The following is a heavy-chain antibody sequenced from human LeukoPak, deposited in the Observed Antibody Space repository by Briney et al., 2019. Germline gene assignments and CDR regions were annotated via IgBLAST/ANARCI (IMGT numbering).Heavy chain of an antibody. V-gene: IGHV4-34*01. Sequence: SETLSLTCAVYGGSFSGYYWSWIRQPPGKGLEWIGSIYYSGSTYYNPSLKSRVTISVDTSKNQFSLKLSSVTAADTAVYYCARLGGYYDILTGYLLGPFDYWGQGTLVTVSS. J-gene: IGHJ4*02. CDR1: GGSFSGYY. CDR2: IYYSGST. D-gene: IGHD3-9*01. CDR3: ARLGGYYDILTGYLLGPFDY.